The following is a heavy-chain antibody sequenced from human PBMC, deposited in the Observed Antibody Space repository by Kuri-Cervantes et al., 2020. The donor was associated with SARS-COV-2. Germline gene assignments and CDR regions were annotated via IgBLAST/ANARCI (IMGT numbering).Heavy chain of an antibody. CDR3: ARYLIAARPEVRDP. D-gene: IGHD6-6*01. V-gene: IGHV1-69*04. Sequence: SVKDSCKDSGGTFSSYAISWVRQAPGQGLEWRGRIIPILGTANDAQKFQSRGTITADKSTSTAYMELSSLRSEDTAVYYCARYLIAARPEVRDPWGQGTLVTVSS. CDR1: GGTFSSYA. J-gene: IGHJ5*02. CDR2: IIPILGTA.